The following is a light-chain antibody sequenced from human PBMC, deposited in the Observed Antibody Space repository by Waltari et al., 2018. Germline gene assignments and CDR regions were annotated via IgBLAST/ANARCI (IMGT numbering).Light chain of an antibody. Sequence: DIVVTQSPDSLAVSLGEKATISCKCSHSILYSANNKNYLAWFQKKPGQPPKLLIYWSSTRESGVPDRFSGSGSGTEFSLTISSLQPDDFATFYCQQYNTYVTFGPGTKVDIK. CDR2: WSS. J-gene: IGKJ3*01. CDR3: QQYNTYVT. CDR1: HSILYSANNKNY. V-gene: IGKV4-1*01.